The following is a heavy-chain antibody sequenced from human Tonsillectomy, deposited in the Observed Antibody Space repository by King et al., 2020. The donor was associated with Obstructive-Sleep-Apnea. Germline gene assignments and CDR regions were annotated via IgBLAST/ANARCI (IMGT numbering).Heavy chain of an antibody. CDR1: GFTFSGSA. D-gene: IGHD3-22*01. J-gene: IGHJ5*02. Sequence: VQLVESGGGLVQPGGSLKLSCAASGFTFSGSALHWVRQASGKGLEWVGRIRSRANSYATAYAASVNGRFTISRYDSQNPAYLQMNSLKTEDTAVYYCTRINYYDSSGFRNWFDPWGQGTLVTVSS. V-gene: IGHV3-73*01. CDR2: IRSRANSYAT. CDR3: TRINYYDSSGFRNWFDP.